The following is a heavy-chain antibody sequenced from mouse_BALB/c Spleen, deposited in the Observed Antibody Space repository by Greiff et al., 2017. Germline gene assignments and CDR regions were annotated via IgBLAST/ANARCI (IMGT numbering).Heavy chain of an antibody. CDR3: AIGTSAWFDY. J-gene: IGHJ3*01. CDR2: ISPSDSET. CDR1: GYTFTGYW. Sequence: QVHVKQPGAELVRPGVSVKLSCKASGYTFTGYWMNWVKQSPGQGLEWIGMISPSDSETRLNQKFKGKATLTVDKSSSTAYMKLSSLTSEESAVYYCAIGTSAWFDYWGQGTMVTVSA. V-gene: IGHV1-74*01.